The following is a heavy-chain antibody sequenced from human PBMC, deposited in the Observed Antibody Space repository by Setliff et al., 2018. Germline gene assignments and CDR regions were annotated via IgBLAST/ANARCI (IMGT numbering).Heavy chain of an antibody. Sequence: PGGSLRLSCAASGFTVSTYAMSWVRQAPGKGLEWVSAISDSGGSTFYVDSVKGRFTISRDNSKNTLYLQMNSLRTEDTAVYYCARSAVAVPGQFYFDNWGQGTQVTVSS. CDR2: ISDSGGST. CDR1: GFTVSTYA. D-gene: IGHD6-19*01. V-gene: IGHV3-23*01. J-gene: IGHJ4*02. CDR3: ARSAVAVPGQFYFDN.